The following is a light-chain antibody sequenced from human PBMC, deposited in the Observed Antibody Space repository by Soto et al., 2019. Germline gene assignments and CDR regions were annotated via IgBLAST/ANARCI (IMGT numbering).Light chain of an antibody. Sequence: EIVLTHSPGTLSLYPGEIATLSCRASQSVSSNYLAWYQRRPGQAPRLLIYGSSTRATGIPDRFSGSGSGTDFTLTISRLEPEDFAMYYCQQYCRSPWTFGQGTKVDIK. J-gene: IGKJ1*01. CDR1: QSVSSNY. V-gene: IGKV3-20*01. CDR2: GSS. CDR3: QQYCRSPWT.